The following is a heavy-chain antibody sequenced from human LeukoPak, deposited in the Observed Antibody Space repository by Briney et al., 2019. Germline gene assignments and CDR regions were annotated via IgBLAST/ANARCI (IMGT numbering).Heavy chain of an antibody. CDR3: ARSLPRVLQLWLLGSNWFDP. Sequence: SVKVSCKASGGTFSSYAISWVRQAPGQGLEWMGGIIPIFGTANYAQKFQGRVTITADESTSTAYMELSSLRSEDTAVYYCARSLPRVLQLWLLGSNWFDPWDQGTLVTVSS. D-gene: IGHD5-18*01. V-gene: IGHV1-69*13. J-gene: IGHJ5*02. CDR1: GGTFSSYA. CDR2: IIPIFGTA.